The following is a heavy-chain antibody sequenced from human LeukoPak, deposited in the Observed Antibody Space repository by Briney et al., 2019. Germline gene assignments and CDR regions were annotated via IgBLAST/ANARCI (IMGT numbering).Heavy chain of an antibody. CDR1: GYTFNGYY. CDR3: ARSGELINYYDSSGPPPDY. V-gene: IGHV1-46*02. D-gene: IGHD3-22*01. J-gene: IGHJ4*02. CDR2: INPSGGST. Sequence: ASVKVSCKASGYTFNGYYKHWVRQAPGQGLEWMGIINPSGGSTSYAQKFQGRVTMTRDMSTSTVYMELSSLRSEDTAVYYCARSGELINYYDSSGPPPDYWGQGTLVTVSS.